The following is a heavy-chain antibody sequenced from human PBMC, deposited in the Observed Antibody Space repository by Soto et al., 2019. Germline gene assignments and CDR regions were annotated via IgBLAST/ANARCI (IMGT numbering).Heavy chain of an antibody. D-gene: IGHD3-3*01. CDR3: ATRITVFGLLIPPFDP. CDR2: INHTGGT. J-gene: IGHJ5*02. Sequence: SETLSLTCAVYGGSVNGYYWNWIRQPPGQGLEWIGEINHTGGTHYNPSLKSRVTMSVDTSKNQFSLRLSSVTAADTAIYYCATRITVFGLLIPPFDPWGQGTQVTVSS. V-gene: IGHV4-34*01. CDR1: GGSVNGYY.